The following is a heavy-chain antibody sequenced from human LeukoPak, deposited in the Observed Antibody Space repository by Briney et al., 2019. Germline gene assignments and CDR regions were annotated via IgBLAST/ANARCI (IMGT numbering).Heavy chain of an antibody. J-gene: IGHJ4*02. D-gene: IGHD4-17*01. Sequence: PSETLSLTCAVYGGSFSGYYWSWIRQPPGKGLEWIGYFSYSGSTNYNPSLKSRVTISVDKSKNQFSLKLSSVTAADTAVYYCARLTVTPFVYFDYWGQGTLVTVSS. V-gene: IGHV4-59*12. CDR3: ARLTVTPFVYFDY. CDR1: GGSFSGYY. CDR2: FSYSGST.